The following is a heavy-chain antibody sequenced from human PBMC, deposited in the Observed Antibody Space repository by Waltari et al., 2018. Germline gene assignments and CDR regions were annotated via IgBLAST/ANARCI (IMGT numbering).Heavy chain of an antibody. CDR2: IYYSGSP. D-gene: IGHD6-13*01. V-gene: IGHV4-39*01. Sequence: QLQLQESGPGLVKPSETLSLTCTVSGGSISSSSYYWGWIRQPPGKGLEWIGSIYYSGSPYSNPSLKSAVTISVDTSKNQFSLKLSSVTAADTAVYYCARSDHSSSWYYYYYGMDVWGQGTTVTVSS. CDR3: ARSDHSSSWYYYYYGMDV. CDR1: GGSISSSSYY. J-gene: IGHJ6*02.